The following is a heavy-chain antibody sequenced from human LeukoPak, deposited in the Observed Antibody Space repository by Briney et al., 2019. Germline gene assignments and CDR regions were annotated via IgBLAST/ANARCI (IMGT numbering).Heavy chain of an antibody. J-gene: IGHJ3*02. CDR3: ARVGSGYYYYHRAFDI. Sequence: SQTLSLTCTVSGGSISSGSYYWSWIRQPPGKGLEWIGEINHSGSTNYNPSLKSRVTISVDTSKNQFSLKLSSVTAADTAVYYCARVGSGYYYYHRAFDIWGQGTMVTVSS. CDR1: GGSISSGSYY. D-gene: IGHD3-22*01. CDR2: INHSGST. V-gene: IGHV4-39*07.